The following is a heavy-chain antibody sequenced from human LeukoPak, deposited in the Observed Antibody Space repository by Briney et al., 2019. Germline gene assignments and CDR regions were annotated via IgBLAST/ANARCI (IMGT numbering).Heavy chain of an antibody. CDR1: VFSLSTSGMG. Sequence: SGATLLNPTQPLTLTCTFSVFSLSTSGMGVGWVRQPPGKALECLVLIYWDDDKRYSPSLKSRLTLTNDTSKTRVVLTMTNMDPVDTATYYCAHSGYFDTSGPLPPDYWGQGTLVTVSS. D-gene: IGHD3-22*01. CDR2: IYWDDDK. V-gene: IGHV2-5*02. J-gene: IGHJ4*02. CDR3: AHSGYFDTSGPLPPDY.